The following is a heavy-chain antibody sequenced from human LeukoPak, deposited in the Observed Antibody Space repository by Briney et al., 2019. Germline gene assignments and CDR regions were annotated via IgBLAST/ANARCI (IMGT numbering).Heavy chain of an antibody. V-gene: IGHV3-30*02. J-gene: IGHJ5*02. D-gene: IGHD3-3*01. CDR2: LRSDGSDK. CDR3: AKPSSITIFGVDYNYFDP. Sequence: PGGSLRLSCAASAFTFSSYGMHWVRQAPGKGLEGVAFLRSDGSDKYYADFVKGRFTISRDNSKNTLYLQLNSLSPEDTAMYYCAKPSSITIFGVDYNYFDPWGQGTLVTVSS. CDR1: AFTFSSYG.